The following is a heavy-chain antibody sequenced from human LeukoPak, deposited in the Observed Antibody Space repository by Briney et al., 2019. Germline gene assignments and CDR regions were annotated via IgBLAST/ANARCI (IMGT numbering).Heavy chain of an antibody. V-gene: IGHV3-48*04. Sequence: GGSLRLSCAASGFTFSSYSMTWVRQAPGKGLEWVSYISSSSSTIYYADSVKGRFTISRDNAKNSLYLQMNSLRAEDTAVYYCARDRIYDSSGSSAYWGQGTLVTVSS. CDR3: ARDRIYDSSGSSAY. D-gene: IGHD3-22*01. CDR2: ISSSSSTI. CDR1: GFTFSSYS. J-gene: IGHJ4*02.